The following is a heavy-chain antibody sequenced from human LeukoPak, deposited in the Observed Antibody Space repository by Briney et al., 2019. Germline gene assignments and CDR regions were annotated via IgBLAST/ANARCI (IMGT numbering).Heavy chain of an antibody. CDR1: GGSFSGYY. Sequence: KPSETLSLTCAVYGGSFSGYYWSWIRQPPGKGLEWIGEINHSGSTNYNPSLKSRVTISVDTSKNQFSLKLSSVTAADTAVYYCARGRVPAALHAFDIWGQGTMVTVSS. J-gene: IGHJ3*02. V-gene: IGHV4-34*01. D-gene: IGHD2-2*02. CDR3: ARGRVPAALHAFDI. CDR2: INHSGST.